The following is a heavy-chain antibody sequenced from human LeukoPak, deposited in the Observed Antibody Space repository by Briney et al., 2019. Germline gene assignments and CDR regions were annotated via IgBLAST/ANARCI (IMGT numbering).Heavy chain of an antibody. CDR2: IGGNGGGI. J-gene: IGHJ4*02. V-gene: IGHV3-64*01. CDR3: ANTDGIGSPDY. D-gene: IGHD3-10*01. Sequence: GGSLRLSCAASGFTFSNYAMHWVRQAPGKGLEYVSSIGGNGGGIYYANSVKGRFTISRDNSKNTLYLQMNSLRAEDTAVYYCANTDGIGSPDYWGQGTLVTVSS. CDR1: GFTFSNYA.